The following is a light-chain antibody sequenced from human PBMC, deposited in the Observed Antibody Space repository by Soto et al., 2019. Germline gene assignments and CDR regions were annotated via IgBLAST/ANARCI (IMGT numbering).Light chain of an antibody. Sequence: EIVLTQSPGTLSLSPGERATLSCRASQSVNNNYLAWYQQKPDQAPRLLMYVASNRAPGIPDRFSGSGSGTDFTLTIDRLAPEDFTLYFCQQYATSPLTFGGGTKVEIK. J-gene: IGKJ4*01. CDR2: VAS. CDR3: QQYATSPLT. CDR1: QSVNNNY. V-gene: IGKV3-20*01.